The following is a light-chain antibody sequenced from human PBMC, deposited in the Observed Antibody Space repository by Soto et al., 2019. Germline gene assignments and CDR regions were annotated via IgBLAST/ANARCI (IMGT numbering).Light chain of an antibody. J-gene: IGLJ2*01. CDR3: SSYAGSNNPHVV. CDR1: SDDIGTYNF. V-gene: IGLV2-8*01. CDR2: EVS. Sequence: QSVLTQPPSASGSPGQSVTISCTGTSDDIGTYNFVSWYQQHPGKVPKLMIYEVSKRPSGAPDRFSGSKSGNTASLTVSGLQAEDEADYYCSSYAGSNNPHVVFGGGTKVTVL.